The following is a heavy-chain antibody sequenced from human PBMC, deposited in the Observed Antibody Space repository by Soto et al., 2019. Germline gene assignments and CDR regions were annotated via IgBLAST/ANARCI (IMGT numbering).Heavy chain of an antibody. Sequence: LSLTCTVSCGSISSYYWGWIRQPPGKGLEWIGHISYSGSTNYNPSLQSRVTISVDTSKNQFSLKLSSVTAADTAVYYCATAQGYWGQGTRVTVSS. CDR1: CGSISSYY. CDR2: ISYSGST. J-gene: IGHJ4*02. CDR3: ATAQGY. V-gene: IGHV4-59*08.